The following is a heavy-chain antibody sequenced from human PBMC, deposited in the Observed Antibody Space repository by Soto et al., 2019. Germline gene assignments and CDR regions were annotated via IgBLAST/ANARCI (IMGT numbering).Heavy chain of an antibody. CDR1: GDSVSSNSAA. J-gene: IGHJ6*02. CDR2: TSYRSKWYN. CDR3: ARDPSSSSWHYYYYGMDV. Sequence: PSQTLSLTCDISGDSVSSNSAAWNWIRQSPSRGLEWLGRTSYRSKWYNDYAVSAKSRITINPDTSKNQFSLQLNSVTPEDTAVYYCARDPSSSSWHYYYYGMDVWGQGTTVTVSS. D-gene: IGHD6-13*01. V-gene: IGHV6-1*01.